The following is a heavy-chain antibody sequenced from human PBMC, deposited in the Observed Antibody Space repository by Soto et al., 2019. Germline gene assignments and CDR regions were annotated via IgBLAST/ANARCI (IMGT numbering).Heavy chain of an antibody. J-gene: IGHJ4*02. CDR1: GFTFSSYA. CDR2: ISRGGDST. Sequence: EVQLLESGGGLVKPGGSLRLSCAASGFTFSSYAMTWVRQAPGKGLEWVSTISRGGDSTYYRDSVKGRFTISRDNSTNTVYLQMNSVRAEDTAGYYCAKTDKFNPQSSGWAHRVDYWGQGTLVTVSS. D-gene: IGHD6-19*01. CDR3: AKTDKFNPQSSGWAHRVDY. V-gene: IGHV3-23*01.